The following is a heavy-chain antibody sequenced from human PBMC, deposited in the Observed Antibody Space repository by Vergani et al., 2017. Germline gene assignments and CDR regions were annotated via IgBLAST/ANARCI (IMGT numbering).Heavy chain of an antibody. D-gene: IGHD4-17*01. V-gene: IGHV3-30*02. J-gene: IGHJ4*02. CDR3: AKDERENSDYGYFDY. Sequence: QVQLVETGGGVVQPGGSLRLYCATSGFSFNTYGAHWVRQAPGKGLELVAFIGYDGRIKYNVDSVKGRFTISRDTSKKTLSLQMRSLRADDTAVYYCAKDERENSDYGYFDYWGQGTLVTVSS. CDR2: IGYDGRIK. CDR1: GFSFNTYG.